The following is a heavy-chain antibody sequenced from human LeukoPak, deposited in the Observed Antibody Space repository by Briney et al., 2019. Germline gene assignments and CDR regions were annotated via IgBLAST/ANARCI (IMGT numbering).Heavy chain of an antibody. D-gene: IGHD1-7*01. Sequence: SETLSLTCTVSGGSIRGSDYYWAWIRQPPGRGLEWIWTIHYIGRTFYKPPLNSRPSVSANPSRNQSDMNLSSVTAADTAVNYWARASGELPSSEWANWFDTWGQGSLVTVSS. V-gene: IGHV4-39*01. CDR2: IHYIGRT. CDR3: ARASGELPSSEWANWFDT. J-gene: IGHJ5*02. CDR1: GGSIRGSDYY.